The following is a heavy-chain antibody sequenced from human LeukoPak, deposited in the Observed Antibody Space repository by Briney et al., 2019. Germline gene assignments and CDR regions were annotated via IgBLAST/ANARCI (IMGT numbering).Heavy chain of an antibody. J-gene: IGHJ6*02. Sequence: SETLSLTCIVSGVSISSTDYYWSWIRQAPGKGLEWIGEIRHSGSTNYNPSLKGRVTVSVDTFKDQFSLRLTSVTAADTAVYYCARRGSWTYYYAMDVWGQGTTVTVSS. V-gene: IGHV4-39*07. D-gene: IGHD6-13*01. CDR2: IRHSGST. CDR1: GVSISSTDYY. CDR3: ARRGSWTYYYAMDV.